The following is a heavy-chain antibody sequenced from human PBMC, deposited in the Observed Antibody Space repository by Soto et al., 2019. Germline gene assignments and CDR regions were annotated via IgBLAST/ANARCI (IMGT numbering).Heavy chain of an antibody. CDR2: SYHSGST. Sequence: QLHLQESGSGLVKPSQTLSITCAVSGVSISSGGYSWRWIRKPPGKGLEWIGYSYHSGSTYYNPSLKSRIIISVDRTKKQFSLKLSSVAAADTAVYSCARGAPVVNDYWGQGTLVTVSS. CDR3: ARGAPVVNDY. J-gene: IGHJ4*02. V-gene: IGHV4-30-2*01. CDR1: GVSISSGGYS. D-gene: IGHD3-22*01.